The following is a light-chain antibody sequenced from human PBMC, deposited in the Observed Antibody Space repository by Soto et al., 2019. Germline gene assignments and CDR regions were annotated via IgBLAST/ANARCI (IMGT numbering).Light chain of an antibody. J-gene: IGLJ1*01. V-gene: IGLV1-40*01. CDR2: ANS. Sequence: QSALTQPPSVSGAPGQRVTISCTGSSSNIGAGYDVHWYQQLPGTAPKLLIYANSNRPSGVPDRFSGSKSGTSASLAITGLQAEDEAEYYCQSYDTNLRGLFGTGTKVTVL. CDR3: QSYDTNLRGL. CDR1: SSNIGAGYD.